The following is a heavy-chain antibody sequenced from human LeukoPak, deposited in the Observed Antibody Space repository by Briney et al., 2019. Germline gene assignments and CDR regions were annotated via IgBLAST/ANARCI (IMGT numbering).Heavy chain of an antibody. CDR1: GFTFSSYA. J-gene: IGHJ4*02. CDR3: AKALPYSGYDPRFWDY. CDR2: ISGSGGST. V-gene: IGHV3-23*01. Sequence: GGSLRLSCTASGFTFSSYAMSWVRQAPGKGLEWVSAISGSGGSTYYADSVKGRFTISRDNSKNTLYLQMNSLRAEDTAVYYCAKALPYSGYDPRFWDYWGQGTLVTVSS. D-gene: IGHD5-12*01.